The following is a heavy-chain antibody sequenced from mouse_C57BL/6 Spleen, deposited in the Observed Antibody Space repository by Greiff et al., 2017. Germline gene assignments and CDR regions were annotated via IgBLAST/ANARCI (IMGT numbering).Heavy chain of an antibody. J-gene: IGHJ3*01. Sequence: EVKLVESGGGLVKPGGSVKLSCAASGFTFSDYGMHWVRQAPEKGLEWVAYISSGSGTIYYADTVKGRFTISSDNAKNTLFLQMSSLRSEDTAMYYCARGNSNVGSWFADRGQGPPVTVAA. CDR3: ARGNSNVGSWFAD. D-gene: IGHD2-5*01. V-gene: IGHV5-17*01. CDR1: GFTFSDYG. CDR2: ISSGSGTI.